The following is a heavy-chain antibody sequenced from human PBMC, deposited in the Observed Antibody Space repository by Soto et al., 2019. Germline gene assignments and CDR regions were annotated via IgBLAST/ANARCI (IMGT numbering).Heavy chain of an antibody. V-gene: IGHV3-23*01. Sequence: GGSLRLSCAASGFTFSSYAMSWVRQAPGKGLEWVSAISGSGGSTYYADSVKGRFTISRDNSKNTLYLQMNSLRAEDTAVYYCAKDAPAPYYYDSSGYHVLGRPSDYWGQGTLVTVSS. CDR2: ISGSGGST. CDR1: GFTFSSYA. D-gene: IGHD3-22*01. J-gene: IGHJ4*02. CDR3: AKDAPAPYYYDSSGYHVLGRPSDY.